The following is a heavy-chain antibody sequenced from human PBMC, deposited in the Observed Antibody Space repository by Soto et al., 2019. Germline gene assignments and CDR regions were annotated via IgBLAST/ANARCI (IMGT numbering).Heavy chain of an antibody. CDR2: INPNSGGT. CDR1: GYTFTGYY. V-gene: IGHV1-2*02. J-gene: IGHJ5*02. CDR3: ARDIVVVVDMYNLYNWFDP. Sequence: ASVKVSCKASGYTFTGYYMHWVRQAPGQGLEWMGWINPNSGGTSYAQKFQGRVTMTRNTSISTAYMELSSLRSEDTAVYYCARDIVVVVDMYNLYNWFDPWGQGTLVTVSS. D-gene: IGHD2-15*01.